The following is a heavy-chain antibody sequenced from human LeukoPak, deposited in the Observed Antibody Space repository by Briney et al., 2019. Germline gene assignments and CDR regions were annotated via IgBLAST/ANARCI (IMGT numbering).Heavy chain of an antibody. V-gene: IGHV3-53*01. CDR2: IYSGGST. CDR3: ARGEDSSGYYSFDY. D-gene: IGHD3-22*01. CDR1: GFTVSSNY. J-gene: IGHJ4*02. Sequence: PGGSLRLSCAASGFTVSSNYMSWVRQAPGKGLEWVSVIYSGGSTYYADSVKGRFTIPRDNSKNTLYLQMNSLRAEDTAVYYCARGEDSSGYYSFDYWGQGTLVTVSS.